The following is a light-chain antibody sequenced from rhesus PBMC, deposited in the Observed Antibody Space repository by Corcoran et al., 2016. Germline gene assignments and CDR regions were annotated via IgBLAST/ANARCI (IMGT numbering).Light chain of an antibody. Sequence: DIQMTQSPSSLSASVGDRVTITCRASENVNNYLHWYQQKPGKSPKLLIYKASTLQSGVPSRFSCSGSGTDFTLTISSLQPEDFATYYCQHSYGTPFTFGPGTKLDIK. CDR2: KAS. V-gene: IGKV1-74*01. CDR1: ENVNNY. J-gene: IGKJ3*01. CDR3: QHSYGTPFT.